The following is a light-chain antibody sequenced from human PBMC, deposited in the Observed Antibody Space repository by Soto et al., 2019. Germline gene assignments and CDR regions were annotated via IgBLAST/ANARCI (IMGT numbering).Light chain of an antibody. CDR2: GAS. CDR3: QQYGSSPRAI. V-gene: IGKV3-15*01. J-gene: IGKJ4*01. CDR1: QSVSSN. Sequence: EIVMTQSPATLSVSPGERATLSCRASQSVSSNLAWYQQKPGQAPRLLIYGASTRATGIPARFSGSGSGTEFTLTISSLQSEDFAVYYCQQYGSSPRAIFGGGTKVEVK.